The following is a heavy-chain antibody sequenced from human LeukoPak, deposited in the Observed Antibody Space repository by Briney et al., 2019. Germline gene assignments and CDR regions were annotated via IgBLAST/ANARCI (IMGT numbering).Heavy chain of an antibody. V-gene: IGHV3-64*01. J-gene: IGHJ5*02. CDR1: GFTFSAFS. Sequence: GGSLRLYCEASGFTFSAFSMYWVRQAPGKRLEYVAIINTNGDNTYSGNSVKGRFVVSRDNSKNTLYLQMGSLTVEDTALYYCARVTGDRSLDLWGQGALVTVSS. CDR3: ARVTGDRSLDL. D-gene: IGHD7-27*01. CDR2: INTNGDNT.